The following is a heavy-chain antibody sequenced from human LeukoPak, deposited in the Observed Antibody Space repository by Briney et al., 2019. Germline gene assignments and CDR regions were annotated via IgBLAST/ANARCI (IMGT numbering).Heavy chain of an antibody. J-gene: IGHJ4*02. D-gene: IGHD3-22*01. CDR3: ARGRRVTQLIQVGPIFDF. CDR2: ISAYNGNT. Sequence: ASVKVSCKASGYTFTSYGISWVRQAPGQGLEWMGWISAYNGNTNYAQKLQGRVTMTTDTSTSTAYMELSRLRSDDTALFYCARGRRVTQLIQVGPIFDFWGQGTLVTVSS. V-gene: IGHV1-18*01. CDR1: GYTFTSYG.